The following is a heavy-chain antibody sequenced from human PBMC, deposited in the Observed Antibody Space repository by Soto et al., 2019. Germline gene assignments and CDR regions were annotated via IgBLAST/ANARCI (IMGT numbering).Heavy chain of an antibody. CDR1: GGSFSDYF. J-gene: IGHJ4*02. CDR3: ARGRLHLGELSFTYFDF. D-gene: IGHD3-16*02. CDR2: INHSGSA. Sequence: PSETLSLTCAVYGGSFSDYFWSWIRQPPGKGLEWIGEINHSGSANYIPSLRSRVTISVDTSKNQFSLKLNSVTAADTAVYYCARGRLHLGELSFTYFDFWGQGTLVTVSS. V-gene: IGHV4-34*01.